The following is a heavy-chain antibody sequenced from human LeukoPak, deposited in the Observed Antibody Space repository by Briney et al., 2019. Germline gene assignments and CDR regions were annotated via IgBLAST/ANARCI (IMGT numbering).Heavy chain of an antibody. CDR2: IDWDDDK. CDR1: GFSLSTSGMC. Sequence: ESGPTLENPTQTLTLTCTFSGFSLSTSGMCVSWIRQPPGKALEWLARIDWDDDKYYSTSLKTRLTISKDTSKNQVVLTMTNMDPVDTATYYCARIREMATIAGGAFDIWGQGTMVTVSS. J-gene: IGHJ3*02. V-gene: IGHV2-70*11. CDR3: ARIREMATIAGGAFDI. D-gene: IGHD5-24*01.